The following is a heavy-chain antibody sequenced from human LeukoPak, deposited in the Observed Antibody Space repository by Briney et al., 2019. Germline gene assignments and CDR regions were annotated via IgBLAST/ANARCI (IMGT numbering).Heavy chain of an antibody. J-gene: IGHJ4*02. V-gene: IGHV4-38-2*01. CDR3: ARRAIGRSFIVVVPAAPYYFDY. D-gene: IGHD2-2*01. CDR2: INHSGST. CDR1: GYSISSGYY. Sequence: SETLSLTCAVSGYSISSGYYWGWIRQPPGKGLEWIGEINHSGSTNYNPSLKSRVTISVDTSKNQFSLKLSSVTAADTAVYYCARRAIGRSFIVVVPAAPYYFDYWGQGTLVTVSS.